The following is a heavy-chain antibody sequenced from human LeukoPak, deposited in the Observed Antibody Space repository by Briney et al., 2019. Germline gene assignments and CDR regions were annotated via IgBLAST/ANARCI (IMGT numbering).Heavy chain of an antibody. D-gene: IGHD4-17*01. J-gene: IGHJ6*03. V-gene: IGHV3-11*04. CDR1: GFTFSDYY. CDR3: ASTPIPDGDPYYYNYMDV. Sequence: GGSLRLSCAASGFTFSDYYMSWIRQAPGKGLEWVAYISSSGSNIYYADSVKGRFTISRDNAKNSLYLQMNSLRADDTAVYYCASTPIPDGDPYYYNYMDVWGKGTTVTVSS. CDR2: ISSSGSNI.